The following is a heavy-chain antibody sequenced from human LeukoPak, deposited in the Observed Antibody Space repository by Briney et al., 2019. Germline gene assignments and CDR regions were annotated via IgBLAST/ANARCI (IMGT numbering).Heavy chain of an antibody. CDR1: GFTFSSYS. CDR3: ARGDPYYDSSGYYGFDP. CDR2: ISSSSSYI. V-gene: IGHV3-21*01. Sequence: GGSLRLSCAVSGFTFSSYSMNWVRQAPGKGLEWVSSISSSSSYIYYADSVKGRFTISRDNAKNSLYLQMNSLRAEDTAVYYCARGDPYYDSSGYYGFDPWGQGTLVTVSS. J-gene: IGHJ5*02. D-gene: IGHD3-22*01.